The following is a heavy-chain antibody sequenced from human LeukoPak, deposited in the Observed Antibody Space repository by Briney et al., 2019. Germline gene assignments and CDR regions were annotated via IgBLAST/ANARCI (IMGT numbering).Heavy chain of an antibody. V-gene: IGHV4-34*01. D-gene: IGHD3-9*01. CDR3: ARIVLRYFDWLVPPYYYYYYMDV. CDR1: GGSISSYY. Sequence: GSLRLSCTVSGGSISSYYWSWIRQPPGKGLEWIGEINHSGSTNYNPSLKSRVTISVDTSKNQFSLKLSSVTAADTAVYYCARIVLRYFDWLVPPYYYYYYMDVWGKGTTVTVSS. J-gene: IGHJ6*03. CDR2: INHSGST.